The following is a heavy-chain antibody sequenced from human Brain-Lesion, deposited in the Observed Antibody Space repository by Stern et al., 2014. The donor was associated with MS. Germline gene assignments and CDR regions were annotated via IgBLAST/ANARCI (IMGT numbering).Heavy chain of an antibody. CDR3: AGEEDIRYCSGGSCTGNWFDP. CDR1: GGSVSSTSYA. Sequence: QVQLQESGPGLVKPSETLSLTCTVAGGSVSSTSYAWAWIRQPPGKGLEWIGTIYYSGHTYYSPPLKSRLPIPLHTSKNHSPRQLRSVTAADTAVYYCAGEEDIRYCSGGSCTGNWFDPWGQGTLVTVSS. J-gene: IGHJ5*02. D-gene: IGHD2-15*01. V-gene: IGHV4-39*02. CDR2: IYYSGHT.